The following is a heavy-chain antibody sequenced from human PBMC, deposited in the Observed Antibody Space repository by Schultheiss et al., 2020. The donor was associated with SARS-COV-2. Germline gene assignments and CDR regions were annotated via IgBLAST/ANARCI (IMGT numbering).Heavy chain of an antibody. V-gene: IGHV4-59*01. D-gene: IGHD3-10*01. J-gene: IGHJ4*02. CDR1: GGSFSGYY. CDR2: MSYSGTT. Sequence: SETLSLTCAVYGGSFSGYYWSWIRQPPGKGLEWIGYMSYSGTTNYNPSLKSRVTISLDTSENQFSLMLSSVTTADTAVYYCARESRGGIGIDYWGQGTLVTVSS. CDR3: ARESRGGIGIDY.